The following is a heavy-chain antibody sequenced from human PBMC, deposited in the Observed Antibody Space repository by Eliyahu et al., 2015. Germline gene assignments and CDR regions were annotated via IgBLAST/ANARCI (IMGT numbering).Heavy chain of an antibody. CDR2: IYYSGST. J-gene: IGHJ3*02. D-gene: IGHD2-15*01. CDR3: ARPSSIYCSGGSCFSAFDI. Sequence: QLQLQESGPGLVKPSETLSLTCTVSGGSIXXSXYYWGWIRQPPGKGLEWIWGIYYSGSTPYNPSLKSRVTISVDTSKNQFSLKLSSVTAADTAVYYCARPSSIYCSGGSCFSAFDIWGQGTMVTVSS. CDR1: GGSIXXSXYY. V-gene: IGHV4-39*01.